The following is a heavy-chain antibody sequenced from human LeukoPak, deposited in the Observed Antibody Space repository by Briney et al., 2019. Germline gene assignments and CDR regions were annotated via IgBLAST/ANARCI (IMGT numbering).Heavy chain of an antibody. CDR2: IAPNGRTI. CDR1: GVTFSSYA. CDR3: AKDFARLNYYGSAYFDY. V-gene: IGHV3-30*18. D-gene: IGHD3-10*01. Sequence: PGGSLRLSCTASGVTFSSYAMRWVRQAPGKGLEWVALIAPNGRTINYADPVKGRFTISRDNSKNTPYLQLNSLRAEDTAVYYGAKDFARLNYYGSAYFDYWGQGTLVSVSS. J-gene: IGHJ4*02.